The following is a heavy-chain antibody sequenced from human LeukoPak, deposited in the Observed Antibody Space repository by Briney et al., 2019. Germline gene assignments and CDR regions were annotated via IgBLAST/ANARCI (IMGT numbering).Heavy chain of an antibody. V-gene: IGHV3-53*04. Sequence: GGSLRLSCSASGFTFSSYAMHWVRQAPGKGLEWVSVIYSGGNTYYADSVKGRFTISRHNSKNTLYLQMNSLRAEDTAVYYCARVRTGYSSGWYSSFRFDPWGQGTLVTVSS. CDR3: ARVRTGYSSGWYSSFRFDP. D-gene: IGHD6-19*01. CDR2: IYSGGNT. CDR1: GFTFSSYA. J-gene: IGHJ5*02.